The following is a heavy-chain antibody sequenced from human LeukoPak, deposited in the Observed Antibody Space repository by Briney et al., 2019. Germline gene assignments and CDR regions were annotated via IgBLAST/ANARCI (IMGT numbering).Heavy chain of an antibody. D-gene: IGHD6-13*01. J-gene: IGHJ4*02. CDR2: IYPGDSDT. V-gene: IGHV5-51*01. Sequence: HGESLKISCKGSGYTFHSYWIAWVRQMPGRGLEWMGIIYPGDSDTRYSPSFQDQVTISADKSISTAYLQWSSLKASDTAMYYCGRQAAAGQLDYWGQGTLVTVSS. CDR3: GRQAAAGQLDY. CDR1: GYTFHSYW.